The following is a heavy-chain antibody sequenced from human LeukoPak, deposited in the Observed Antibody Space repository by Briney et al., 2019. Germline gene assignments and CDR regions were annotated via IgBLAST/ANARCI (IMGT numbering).Heavy chain of an antibody. CDR3: ATKFVGATTLDY. CDR2: IIPIFGTA. CDR1: GGTFSSYA. D-gene: IGHD1-26*01. J-gene: IGHJ4*02. Sequence: GASVKVSCKASGGTFSSYATSWVRQAPGQGLEWMGRIIPIFGTANYAQKFQGRVTITTDESTSTAYMELSSLRSEDTAVYYCATKFVGATTLDYWGQGTLVTVSS. V-gene: IGHV1-69*05.